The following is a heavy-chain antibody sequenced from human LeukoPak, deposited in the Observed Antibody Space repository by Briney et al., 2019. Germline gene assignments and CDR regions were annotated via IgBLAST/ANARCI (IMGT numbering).Heavy chain of an antibody. Sequence: PGGSLRLSCAASGFTVSSSYMSWVRQAPGKGLEWVSVIYSGGSTYYADSLKGRFTTSRDISKNTLYLQMNSLRAEDTAVYYCARDCGSSWYGGCFGYWGQGTLVTVSS. J-gene: IGHJ4*02. CDR1: GFTVSSSY. D-gene: IGHD6-19*01. CDR2: IYSGGST. V-gene: IGHV3-66*02. CDR3: ARDCGSSWYGGCFGY.